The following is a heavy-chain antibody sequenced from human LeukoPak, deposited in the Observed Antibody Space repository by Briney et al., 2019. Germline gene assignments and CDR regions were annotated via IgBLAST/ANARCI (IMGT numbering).Heavy chain of an antibody. J-gene: IGHJ5*02. CDR1: GGSISSSSYY. Sequence: SETQSLTCTVSGGSISSSSYYWGWIRQPPGKGLEWIGSIYYSGSTYYNPSLKSRVTISVDTSKNQFSLKLSSVTAADTAVYYCAVVPAALLGPDWFDPWGQGTLDTVSS. CDR3: AVVPAALLGPDWFDP. D-gene: IGHD2-2*01. V-gene: IGHV4-39*01. CDR2: IYYSGST.